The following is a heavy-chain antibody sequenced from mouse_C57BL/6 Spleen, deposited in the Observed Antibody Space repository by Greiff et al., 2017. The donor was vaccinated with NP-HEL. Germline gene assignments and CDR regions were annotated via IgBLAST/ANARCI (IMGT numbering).Heavy chain of an antibody. CDR3: ARKGLITTVVATGYFDY. Sequence: QVQLQQPGAELVKPGASVKLSCKASGYTFTSYWMQWVKQRPGQGLEWIGEIDPSDSYTNYNQKFKGKATLTVDTSSSTAYMQLSSLTSEDSAVYYCARKGLITTVVATGYFDYWGQGTTLTVSS. CDR1: GYTFTSYW. V-gene: IGHV1-50*01. J-gene: IGHJ2*01. CDR2: IDPSDSYT. D-gene: IGHD1-1*01.